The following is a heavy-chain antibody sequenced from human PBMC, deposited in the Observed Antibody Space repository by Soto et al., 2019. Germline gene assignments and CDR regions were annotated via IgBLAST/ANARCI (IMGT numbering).Heavy chain of an antibody. CDR3: ARSSNTPRLFIDPFDY. CDR2: IYYDGNT. V-gene: IGHV4-39*01. CDR1: GGSITSSSHY. J-gene: IGHJ4*02. D-gene: IGHD6-6*01. Sequence: SETLSLTCAVSGGSITSSSHYWGWIRQPPGKGLECIANIYYDGNTYYNPSLKSRVTISLDTSKNQFSLRLNSVTAADTAVYYCARSSNTPRLFIDPFDYWGQGTLVTASS.